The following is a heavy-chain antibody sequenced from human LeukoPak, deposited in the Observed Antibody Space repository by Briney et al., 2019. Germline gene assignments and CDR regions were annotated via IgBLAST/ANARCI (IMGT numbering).Heavy chain of an antibody. D-gene: IGHD6-13*01. CDR2: IKEDGSEK. V-gene: IGHV3-7*01. J-gene: IGHJ4*02. Sequence: PGRSLRLSCAASGFTFSSYWMSWVRQAPGKGLEWVANIKEDGSEKYYVDSVNGRFTISRDNAKNSVYLQMNSLRADDTAVYYCARIMNSSPDYWGQGTLVTVSS. CDR1: GFTFSSYW. CDR3: ARIMNSSPDY.